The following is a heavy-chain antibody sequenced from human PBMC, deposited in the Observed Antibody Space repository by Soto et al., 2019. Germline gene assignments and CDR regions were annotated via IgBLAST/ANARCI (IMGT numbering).Heavy chain of an antibody. Sequence: PGGSLRLSCAASGFTFSSYAMSWVRQAPGKGLEWVSAISGSGGSTYYADSVKGRFTISRDNSKNTLYLQMNSLRAEDTAVYYCAHTQGYCSSTSCYAAIYFQHWGQGTLVTVSS. J-gene: IGHJ1*01. D-gene: IGHD2-2*01. CDR2: ISGSGGST. V-gene: IGHV3-23*01. CDR3: AHTQGYCSSTSCYAAIYFQH. CDR1: GFTFSSYA.